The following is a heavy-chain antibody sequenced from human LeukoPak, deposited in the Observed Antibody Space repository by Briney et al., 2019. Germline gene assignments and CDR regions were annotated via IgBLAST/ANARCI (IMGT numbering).Heavy chain of an antibody. CDR1: GFTFSSYV. CDR2: ISGPGRTT. Sequence: GGSLRLFCAASGFTFSSYVMSWVRQAPGKGLEWVSGISGPGRTTYYADYVKGRFTISRDNSKGTLSLQMNSLRAEDTAIYYCATYRQVLLPFESWGQGTLVTVSS. CDR3: ATYRQVLLPFES. D-gene: IGHD5-18*01. J-gene: IGHJ4*02. V-gene: IGHV3-23*01.